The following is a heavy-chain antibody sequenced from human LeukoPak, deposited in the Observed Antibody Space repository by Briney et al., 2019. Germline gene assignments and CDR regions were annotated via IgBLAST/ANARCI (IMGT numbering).Heavy chain of an antibody. CDR1: GGSISSYF. Sequence: PSETLSLTCTVSGGSISSYFWSWIRQSPGKGLEWVSSISNIGTSIYYADSVKGRFTISRDNAKNSLYLQMDSLRAEDTAVYYCAPEDTAMVEHLDFDYWGQGTLVTVSS. CDR2: ISNIGTSI. V-gene: IGHV3-21*01. J-gene: IGHJ4*02. CDR3: APEDTAMVEHLDFDY. D-gene: IGHD5-18*01.